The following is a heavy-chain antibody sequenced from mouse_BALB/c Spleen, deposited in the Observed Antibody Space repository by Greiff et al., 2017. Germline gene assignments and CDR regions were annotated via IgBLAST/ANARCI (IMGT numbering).Heavy chain of an antibody. CDR3: ARHEEGYGVRRGAMDY. Sequence: QVHVKQSGAELVKPGASVKLSCKASGYTFTEYIIHWVKQRSGQGLEWIGWFYPGSGSIKYNEKFKDKATLTADKSSSTVYMELSRLTSEDSAVYFCARHEEGYGVRRGAMDYWGQGTSVTVSS. J-gene: IGHJ4*01. V-gene: IGHV1-62-2*01. D-gene: IGHD2-14*01. CDR1: GYTFTEYI. CDR2: FYPGSGSI.